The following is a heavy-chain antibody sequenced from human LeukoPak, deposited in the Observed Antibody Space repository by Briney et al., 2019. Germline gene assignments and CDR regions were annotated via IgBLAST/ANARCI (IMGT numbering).Heavy chain of an antibody. CDR2: INSDGSST. V-gene: IGHV3-74*01. D-gene: IGHD6-19*01. J-gene: IGHJ4*02. Sequence: SGGSLRLSCAASGFTFSSYWMHWVRQAPGKGLLWVSRINSDGSSTSYADSVKGRFTISRDNAKNTLYLQMNSLRAEDTAVYYCARERPRKYSSGPVPVDYWGQGTLVTVSS. CDR3: ARERPRKYSSGPVPVDY. CDR1: GFTFSSYW.